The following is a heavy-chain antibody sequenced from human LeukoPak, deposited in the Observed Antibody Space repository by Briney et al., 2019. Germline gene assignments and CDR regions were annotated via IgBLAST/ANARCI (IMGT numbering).Heavy chain of an antibody. V-gene: IGHV5-51*01. CDR3: ARRETSSYDSSAYYYFDY. J-gene: IGHJ4*02. CDR2: IYPGDSDT. D-gene: IGHD3-22*01. CDR1: GYSFTNYW. Sequence: GESLKISCKGSGYSFTNYWIGWVRQMPGKGLEWMGIIYPGDSDTRYSPSFQGQVTISSDKSISTAYLQWSSLKASDTAMYYCARRETSSYDSSAYYYFDYWGQGTLVTVSS.